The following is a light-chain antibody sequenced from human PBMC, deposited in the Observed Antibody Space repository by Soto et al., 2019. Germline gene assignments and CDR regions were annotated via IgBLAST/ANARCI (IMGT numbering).Light chain of an antibody. CDR2: ENN. Sequence: QCVLTQPPSVSAAPGQKVTISCSGSSSNIGNNYVSWYQQLPGTAPKLLIYENNKRPSGIPDRFSGSKSGTSATLGITGLQTGDEADYYCGTWDSSLSAYVCGTGTKVTVL. J-gene: IGLJ1*01. CDR3: GTWDSSLSAYV. CDR1: SSNIGNNY. V-gene: IGLV1-51*02.